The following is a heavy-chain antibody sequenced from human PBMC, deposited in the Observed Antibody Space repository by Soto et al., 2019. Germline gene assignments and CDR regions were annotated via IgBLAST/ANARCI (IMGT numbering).Heavy chain of an antibody. CDR1: GFTFSSYA. Sequence: EVQLLESGGGLVQPGESLRLSCAASGFTFSSYAMSWVRQAPGKGLEWVSVISGSDDSTYYADSVKGRFTISRDNSKNALSLRMTSLRAEGTAVYYCATRTSSSTFDYWGQGTLVTVSS. CDR2: ISGSDDST. D-gene: IGHD6-6*01. V-gene: IGHV3-23*01. CDR3: ATRTSSSTFDY. J-gene: IGHJ4*02.